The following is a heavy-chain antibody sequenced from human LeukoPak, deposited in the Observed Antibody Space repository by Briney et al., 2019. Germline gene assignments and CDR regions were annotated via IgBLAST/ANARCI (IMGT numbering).Heavy chain of an antibody. CDR1: GFTFSSYW. D-gene: IGHD3-10*01. CDR3: AILPTMVRGVYYYYMDV. V-gene: IGHV3-30*03. J-gene: IGHJ6*03. CDR2: ISYDGSNK. Sequence: GGSLRLSCAASGFTFSSYWMSWVRQAPGKGLEWVAVISYDGSNKYYADSVKGRFTISRDNAKNSLYLQMNSLRAEDTAVYYCAILPTMVRGVYYYYMDVWGKGTTVTVSS.